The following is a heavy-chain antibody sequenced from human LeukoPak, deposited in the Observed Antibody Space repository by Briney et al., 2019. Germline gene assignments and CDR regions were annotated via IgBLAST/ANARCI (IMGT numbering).Heavy chain of an antibody. V-gene: IGHV3-53*01. Sequence: AGGSLRLSCAASGFTVSSNYMSWVRQAPGKGLEGVSVFYKGGNTYYADHVKGRFTISRDNSKNTVSLQMNSLRVEDTAVYYCARGDGYNFFDSWGQGTLVTVSS. J-gene: IGHJ4*02. D-gene: IGHD5-24*01. CDR1: GFTVSSNY. CDR2: FYKGGNT. CDR3: ARGDGYNFFDS.